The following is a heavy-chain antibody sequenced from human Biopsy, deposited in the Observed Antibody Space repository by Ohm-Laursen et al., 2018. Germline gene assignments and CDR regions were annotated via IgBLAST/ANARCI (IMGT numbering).Heavy chain of an antibody. CDR2: VNPNSGAT. CDR3: ARDRMVTIITLVRADTFDI. V-gene: IGHV1-2*02. D-gene: IGHD3-10*01. Sequence: GASVKVSCKASGYTFTDYYIHWVRQVPGQGLKWMGWVNPNSGATNYAQKFQGRVTMTSDTSISTAYIELRRLISDDAAVYFCARDRMVTIITLVRADTFDIWGQGTLVSVSS. CDR1: GYTFTDYY. J-gene: IGHJ3*02.